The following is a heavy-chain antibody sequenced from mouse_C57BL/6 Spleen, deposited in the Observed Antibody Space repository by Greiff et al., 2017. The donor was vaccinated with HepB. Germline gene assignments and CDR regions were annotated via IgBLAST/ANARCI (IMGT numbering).Heavy chain of an antibody. CDR2: IDPETGGT. V-gene: IGHV1-15*01. Sequence: QVQLQQSGAELVRPGASVTLSCKASGYTFTDYEMHWVKQTPVHGLEWIGAIDPETGGTAYNQKFKGKAILTADKSSSTAYRELRSLTSEDSAVYYCTRSPTVVATDFDYWGQGTTLTVSS. J-gene: IGHJ2*01. CDR1: GYTFTDYE. CDR3: TRSPTVVATDFDY. D-gene: IGHD1-1*01.